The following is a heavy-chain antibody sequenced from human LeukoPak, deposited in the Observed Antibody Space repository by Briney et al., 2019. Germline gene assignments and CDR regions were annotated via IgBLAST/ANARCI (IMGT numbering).Heavy chain of an antibody. CDR3: AKDVGPQLWLLSSYYFDY. CDR1: GFTFSSYA. V-gene: IGHV3-23*01. D-gene: IGHD5-18*01. Sequence: GGSLRLSCAASGFTFSSYAMSLVRRAPGKGLEWVSASSGSGGSTYYADSVKGRFTISRDNSKNTLYLQMNSLRAEDTAVYYCAKDVGPQLWLLSSYYFDYWGQGTLVTVSS. CDR2: SSGSGGST. J-gene: IGHJ4*02.